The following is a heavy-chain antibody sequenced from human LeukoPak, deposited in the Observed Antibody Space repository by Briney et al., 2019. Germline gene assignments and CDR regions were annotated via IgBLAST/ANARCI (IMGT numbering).Heavy chain of an antibody. CDR1: GGSISSYY. D-gene: IGHD5-24*01. CDR3: AREEIRSWFDP. V-gene: IGHV4-59*01. CDR2: IYNSVST. J-gene: IGHJ5*02. Sequence: SETLSLTCTVSGGSISSYYWSWIRQPPGKGLEWIGYIYNSVSTRYNPSLKSRVTISEDTSKNQFSLKLSSVTAADTAVYYCAREEIRSWFDPWGQGTLVTVSS.